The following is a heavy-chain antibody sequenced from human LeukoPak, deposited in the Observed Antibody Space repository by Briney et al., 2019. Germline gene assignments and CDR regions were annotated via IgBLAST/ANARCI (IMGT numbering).Heavy chain of an antibody. D-gene: IGHD3-22*01. CDR1: GYSFTSHY. V-gene: IGHV1-46*01. CDR3: AILYYYDSSGYYYGAFDI. J-gene: IGHJ3*02. Sequence: ASVKVSCKASGYSFTSHYMHWVRQAPGQGLEWMGLINPRGTATRYAESFQGRLTLTRDLSTSTDYMELSSLRSDDTAVYYCAILYYYDSSGYYYGAFDIWGQGTMVTVSS. CDR2: INPRGTAT.